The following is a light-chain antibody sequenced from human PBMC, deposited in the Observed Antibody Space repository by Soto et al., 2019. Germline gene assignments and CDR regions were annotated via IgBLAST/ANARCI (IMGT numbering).Light chain of an antibody. V-gene: IGKV3-15*01. CDR3: QQNNKWPPVT. J-gene: IGKJ4*01. CDR1: QTISND. CDR2: GAS. Sequence: EVVMTQSPATVSVSPGEGVTLSFRASQTISNDLAGYQQKPGQAPRRLIYGASTRDTGVPARFSGGRSGTEFTHAISKLQSEDFAFYYCQQNNKWPPVTFGGGTKVEIK.